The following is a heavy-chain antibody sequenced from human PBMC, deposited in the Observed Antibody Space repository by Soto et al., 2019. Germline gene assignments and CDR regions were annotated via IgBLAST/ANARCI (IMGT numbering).Heavy chain of an antibody. V-gene: IGHV4-30-4*01. Sequence: SETLSLTCTVSGGSISSGDYYWSWIRQPPGKGLEWIGYIYYSGSTYHNPSLKSRVTISVDMSKNQFSLKLSSVTAADTAVYYCARGGYSYGYRSYWFDPWGQGTLVTVS. J-gene: IGHJ5*02. D-gene: IGHD5-18*01. CDR3: ARGGYSYGYRSYWFDP. CDR2: IYYSGST. CDR1: GGSISSGDYY.